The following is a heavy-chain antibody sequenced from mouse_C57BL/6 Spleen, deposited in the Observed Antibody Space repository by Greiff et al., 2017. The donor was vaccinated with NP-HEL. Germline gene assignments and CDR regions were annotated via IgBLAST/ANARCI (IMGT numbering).Heavy chain of an antibody. J-gene: IGHJ1*03. V-gene: IGHV6-6*01. CDR3: TRNYYYGSSYVGYFDV. Sequence: EVQGVESGGGLVQPGGSMKLSCAASGFTFSDAWMDWVRQSPEKGLEWVAEIRNKANNHATYYAESVKGRFTISRDDSKSSVYLQMNSLRAEDTGIYYCTRNYYYGSSYVGYFDVWGTGTTVTVSS. D-gene: IGHD1-1*01. CDR2: IRNKANNHAT. CDR1: GFTFSDAW.